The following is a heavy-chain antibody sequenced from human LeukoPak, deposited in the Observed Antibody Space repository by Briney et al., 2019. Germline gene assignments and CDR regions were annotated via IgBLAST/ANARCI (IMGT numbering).Heavy chain of an antibody. Sequence: SVKVSCKASGGTFSSYAISWVRQAPGQGLEWMGGIIPIFGTANYAQKFQGRVTITADESTSTAYMELSSLRSEDTAVYYCAKDPTTVTPLSFDYWGQGTLVTVSS. CDR2: IIPIFGTA. J-gene: IGHJ4*02. CDR1: GGTFSSYA. CDR3: AKDPTTVTPLSFDY. V-gene: IGHV1-69*13. D-gene: IGHD4-17*01.